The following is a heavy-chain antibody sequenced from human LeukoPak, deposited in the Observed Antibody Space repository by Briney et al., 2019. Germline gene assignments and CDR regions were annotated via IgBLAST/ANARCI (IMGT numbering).Heavy chain of an antibody. D-gene: IGHD2-2*01. CDR2: ISHSGST. CDR1: GGSFSGYY. Sequence: SETLSLTCAVYGGSFSGYYWTWIRQPPGKGLEWIGEISHSGSTNYNPSLKSRVTISVDTSKNQFSLNLRSVTAADTAVYYCARHCSSTSWEFDYWGQGTLVTVSS. V-gene: IGHV4-34*01. CDR3: ARHCSSTSWEFDY. J-gene: IGHJ4*02.